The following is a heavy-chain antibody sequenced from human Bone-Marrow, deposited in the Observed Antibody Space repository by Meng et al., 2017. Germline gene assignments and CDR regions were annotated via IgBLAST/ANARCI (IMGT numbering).Heavy chain of an antibody. CDR3: ARRGYYYDSSPIDY. V-gene: IGHV3-48*03. CDR2: ISSSGSTI. D-gene: IGHD3-22*01. Sequence: GESLKISCAASGFTFSSYEMNWVRQAPGKGLEWVSYISSSGSTIYYADSVKGRFTISRDNAKNSLYLQMNSLRAENTAVYYCARRGYYYDSSPIDYWGQGTLVTVSS. J-gene: IGHJ4*02. CDR1: GFTFSSYE.